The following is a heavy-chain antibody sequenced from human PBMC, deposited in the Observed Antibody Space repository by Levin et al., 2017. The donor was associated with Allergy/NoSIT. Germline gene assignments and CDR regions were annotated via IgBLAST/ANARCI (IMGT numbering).Heavy chain of an antibody. CDR2: ISGSGSA. D-gene: IGHD6-13*01. J-gene: IGHJ4*02. V-gene: IGHV3-23*01. CDR3: ARRPLGSWGIDY. Sequence: GGSLRLSCAASGFTFSSYAMSWVRQAPGKGLEWVSAISGSGSAFYADSVKGRFTISRDHSKNTLYLQMNSLRAEDTAVYYCARRPLGSWGIDYWGQGTLVTVSS. CDR1: GFTFSSYA.